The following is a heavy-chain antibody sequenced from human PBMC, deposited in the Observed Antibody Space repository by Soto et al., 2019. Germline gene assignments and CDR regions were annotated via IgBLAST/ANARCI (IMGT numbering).Heavy chain of an antibody. CDR3: ARDFYGPTWGRYFECSGYYLLDY. CDR2: IWYDGSNK. D-gene: IGHD3-22*01. Sequence: QVQLVESGGGVVQPGRSLRLSCAASAFTFSTYGMHWVRQAPGKGLEWVAVIWYDGSNKYYADSVKGRFTISRDNAKNTLYLQMNSLRDEDTAVSYCARDFYGPTWGRYFECSGYYLLDYWGQGPLVTVSS. CDR1: AFTFSTYG. J-gene: IGHJ4*02. V-gene: IGHV3-33*01.